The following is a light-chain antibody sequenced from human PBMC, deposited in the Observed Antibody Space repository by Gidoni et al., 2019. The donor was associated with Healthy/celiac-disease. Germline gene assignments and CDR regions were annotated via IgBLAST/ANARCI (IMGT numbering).Light chain of an antibody. CDR2: WAS. CDR3: QQYYGTYT. J-gene: IGKJ2*01. CDR1: QSVLYSSNNKNY. V-gene: IGKV4-1*01. Sequence: DIVMTQSPDSLAVSLGERATINCKSSQSVLYSSNNKNYLAWYQQKPGQPPKLLIYWASTREAGVPDRFSGSGSETDFALTISSLQAEDVAVYYGQQYYGTYTFGQGTKLEIK.